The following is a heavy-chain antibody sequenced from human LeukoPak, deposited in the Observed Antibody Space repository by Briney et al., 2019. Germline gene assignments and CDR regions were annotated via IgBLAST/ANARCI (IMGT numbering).Heavy chain of an antibody. V-gene: IGHV3-23*01. D-gene: IGHD3-3*01. J-gene: IGHJ4*02. CDR1: GFTFSSYA. Sequence: GGSLRLSCAASGFTFSSYAMSWVRQAPGEGLEWVSAISGSGGSTYYADSVKGRFTISRDNSKNTLYLQMNSLRAEDTAVYYCAREGYDFWSGYDYWGQGTLVTVSS. CDR3: AREGYDFWSGYDY. CDR2: ISGSGGST.